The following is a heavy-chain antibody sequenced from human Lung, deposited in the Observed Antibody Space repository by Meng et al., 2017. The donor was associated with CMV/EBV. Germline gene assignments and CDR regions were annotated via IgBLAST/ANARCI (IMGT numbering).Heavy chain of an antibody. CDR1: GYTFTGYY. V-gene: IGHV1-2*02. J-gene: IGHJ6*02. D-gene: IGHD2-8*01. CDR2: INPNTGGT. CDR3: ASPYVLRNYGMDV. Sequence: SXXVPXKASGYTFTGYYIHWVRQAPGQGLEWMGWINPNTGGTNYAQNFQGRVTMTRDTSISAVYMELSRLRSDDTAVYYCASPYVLRNYGMDVWGQGTTVTVSS.